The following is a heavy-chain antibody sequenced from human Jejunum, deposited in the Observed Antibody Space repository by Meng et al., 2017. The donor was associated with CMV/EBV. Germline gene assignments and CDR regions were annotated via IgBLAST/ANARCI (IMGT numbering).Heavy chain of an antibody. Sequence: GYPFTGNHIHWVRQAPGQGPEWMGWINPDRGGTNYAQKFQGRVTMTRDTSIRTVYMEVTTLRSDDTAVYYCARAWGTSQLLSSLDSWGQGTLVTVSS. J-gene: IGHJ4*02. CDR2: INPDRGGT. V-gene: IGHV1-2*02. D-gene: IGHD2-2*01. CDR3: ARAWGTSQLLSSLDS. CDR1: GYPFTGNH.